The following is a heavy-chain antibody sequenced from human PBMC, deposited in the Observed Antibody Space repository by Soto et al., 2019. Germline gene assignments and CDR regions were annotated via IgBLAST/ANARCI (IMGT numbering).Heavy chain of an antibody. CDR2: INSDGSST. Sequence: EVQLVESGGGLVQPGGSLRLSCVASGFTISSHWMHWVRQAPGKGLVWVSRINSDGSSTSYADSVKGRFIISRDNAKNTLYLQMNILRDEDTAVYYCVRSYSGTYGCFDPGGQGNLVTVSS. V-gene: IGHV3-74*01. CDR1: GFTISSHW. J-gene: IGHJ5*02. CDR3: VRSYSGTYGCFDP. D-gene: IGHD1-26*01.